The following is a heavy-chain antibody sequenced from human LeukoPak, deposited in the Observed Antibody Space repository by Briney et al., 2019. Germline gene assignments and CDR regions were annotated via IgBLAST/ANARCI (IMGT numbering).Heavy chain of an antibody. V-gene: IGHV4-59*08. CDR3: ARLDGSSGWN. Sequence: SETLSLTCTVSGGSISSYYWSWIRQPPGKGLEWIGYIYYSGSTNYNPSLKSRVTISVDTSKNQFSLKLSSVTAADTAVYYCARLDGSSGWNWGQGTLVTVSS. CDR2: IYYSGST. CDR1: GGSISSYY. D-gene: IGHD6-19*01. J-gene: IGHJ4*02.